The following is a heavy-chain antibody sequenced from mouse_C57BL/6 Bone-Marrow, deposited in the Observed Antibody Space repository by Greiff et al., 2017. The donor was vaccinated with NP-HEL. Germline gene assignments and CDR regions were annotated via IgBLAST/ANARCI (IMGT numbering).Heavy chain of an antibody. CDR3: ARDGYYGDYAMDY. Sequence: EVKLMESGGGLVKPGGSLKLSCAASGFTFSSYAMSWVRQTPEKRLEWVATISDGGSYTYYPDNVKGRFTISSDNAKNNRYLQMSHLKSEDTAMYYCARDGYYGDYAMDYWGQGTSVTVAS. J-gene: IGHJ4*01. D-gene: IGHD2-3*01. CDR1: GFTFSSYA. V-gene: IGHV5-4*01. CDR2: ISDGGSYT.